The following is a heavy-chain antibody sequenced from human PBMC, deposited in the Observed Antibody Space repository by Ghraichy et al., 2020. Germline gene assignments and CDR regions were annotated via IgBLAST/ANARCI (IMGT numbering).Heavy chain of an antibody. CDR3: ARDLDWSFDY. D-gene: IGHD3/OR15-3a*01. V-gene: IGHV3-48*04. J-gene: IGHJ4*02. CDR2: IRSDSKTK. CDR1: GYSFGSEP. Sequence: GGSLKLSCEASGYSFGSEPINWVRQAPGKGLEWVSHIRSDSKTKRYADSVRGRFSISRDNAKNSLYLQMDSLRVEDTAVYYCARDLDWSFDYWGKGALVIVAS.